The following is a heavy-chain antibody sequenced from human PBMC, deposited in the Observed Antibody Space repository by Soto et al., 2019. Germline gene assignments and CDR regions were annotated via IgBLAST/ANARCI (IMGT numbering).Heavy chain of an antibody. V-gene: IGHV3-23*04. CDR1: GFTFSSFE. D-gene: IGHD3-16*01. CDR3: AKFPFGDNWFDP. Sequence: EVQLVESGGGLVQPGGSLRLSCAASGFTFSSFEMNWVRQAPGKGLEWVSAISGSGGSTYYADSVKGRFTISRDNSKNTLYLQMNSLRAEDTAVYYCAKFPFGDNWFDPWGQGTLVTVSS. CDR2: ISGSGGST. J-gene: IGHJ5*02.